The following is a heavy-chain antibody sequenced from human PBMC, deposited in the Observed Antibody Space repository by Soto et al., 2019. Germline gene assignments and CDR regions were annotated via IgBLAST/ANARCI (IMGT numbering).Heavy chain of an antibody. Sequence: SETLSLTCTVSGGSISSSSYYWGWIRQPPGKGLEWIGSIYYSGSTYYNPSLKSRVTISVDTSKNQFSLKLSSVTAADTAVYYCARWYSGYDPKGINWFDPWGQGTLVTVSS. CDR3: ARWYSGYDPKGINWFDP. V-gene: IGHV4-39*01. J-gene: IGHJ5*02. CDR2: IYYSGST. D-gene: IGHD5-12*01. CDR1: GGSISSSSYY.